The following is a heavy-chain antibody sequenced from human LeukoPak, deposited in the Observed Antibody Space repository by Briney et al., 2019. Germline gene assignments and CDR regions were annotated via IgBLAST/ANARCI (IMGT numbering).Heavy chain of an antibody. Sequence: GGSLRLSCAASGFTVSSNYMSWVRQAPGKGLEWVSVIYSGGGTYYTDSVKGRFTISRDNSKNTLYLQMNSLRAEDTAVYYCARDPGIAAAGGSYWGQGTLVTVSS. CDR3: ARDPGIAAAGGSY. V-gene: IGHV3-66*01. CDR2: IYSGGGT. CDR1: GFTVSSNY. D-gene: IGHD6-13*01. J-gene: IGHJ4*02.